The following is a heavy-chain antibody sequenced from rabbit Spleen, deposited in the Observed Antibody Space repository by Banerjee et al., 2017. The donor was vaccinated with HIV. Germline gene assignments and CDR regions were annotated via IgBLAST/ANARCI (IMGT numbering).Heavy chain of an antibody. CDR1: GFSLFSYW. Sequence: EESGGGLVKPGGTLTLTCKASGFSLFSYWMSWVRQAPGKGLDLIGCIYTGDGSTDYANWVNGRFTISKASSTVDLKMTSLTAADTATYFCARDKELDIWGYEFDLWGPGTLVTVS. J-gene: IGHJ4*01. CDR3: ARDKELDIWGYEFDL. CDR2: IYTGDGST. D-gene: IGHD3-1*01. V-gene: IGHV1S25*01.